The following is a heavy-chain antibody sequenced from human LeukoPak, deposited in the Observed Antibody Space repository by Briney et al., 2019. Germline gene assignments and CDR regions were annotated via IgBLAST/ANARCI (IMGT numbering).Heavy chain of an antibody. V-gene: IGHV4-59*01. Sequence: SETLSLTCTVSGGSISSYYWNWIRQPPGKGPEWIGYIYYSGSTTYNPSLKSRVTISIDTSKNQFSLKLSSVTAADTAVYYCARGVYSSGLFDIWGQGTMVTVSS. D-gene: IGHD6-19*01. CDR3: ARGVYSSGLFDI. J-gene: IGHJ3*02. CDR2: IYYSGST. CDR1: GGSISSYY.